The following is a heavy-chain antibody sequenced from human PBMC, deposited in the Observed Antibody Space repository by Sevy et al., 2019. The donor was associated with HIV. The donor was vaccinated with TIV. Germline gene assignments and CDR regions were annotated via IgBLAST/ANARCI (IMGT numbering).Heavy chain of an antibody. J-gene: IGHJ4*02. V-gene: IGHV3-53*01. CDR2: IYSGGST. Sequence: GGSLRLSCAASGFTVSSNYMSWVRQAPGKGLEWVSVIYSGGSTYYADSVKGRFIISRDNSKNTLYLQMNSLRAEDTAVYYCARNWGFGELSSVHWGQGTLVTVSS. CDR3: ARNWGFGELSSVH. D-gene: IGHD3-10*01. CDR1: GFTVSSNY.